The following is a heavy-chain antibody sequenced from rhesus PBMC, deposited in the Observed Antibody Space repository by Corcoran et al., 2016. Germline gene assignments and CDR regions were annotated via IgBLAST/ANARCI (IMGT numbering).Heavy chain of an antibody. CDR2: IGGSSGST. Sequence: QVQLQESGPGLVKPSETLSLTCAVSGGSISSSNWWSWIRQPPGKGLEWIGNIGGSSGSTYYNPSLKRRVTISKDTSKNQFSLKLSSVTAADTAVYYCARQILLWNWYFDLWGPGTPITISS. D-gene: IGHD2-27*01. V-gene: IGHV4-65*02. CDR1: GGSISSSNW. CDR3: ARQILLWNWYFDL. J-gene: IGHJ2*01.